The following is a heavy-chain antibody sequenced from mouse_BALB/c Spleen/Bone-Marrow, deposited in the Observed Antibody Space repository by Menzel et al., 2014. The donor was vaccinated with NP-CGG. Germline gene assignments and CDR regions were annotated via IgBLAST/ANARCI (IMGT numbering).Heavy chain of an antibody. V-gene: IGHV1-82*01. Sequence: QVQLQQSGPELVKPGASVKISCKASGYAFSSSWMNWVKQRPGQGLEWIGRIFLGDGDTYYNGKFKGKATLTADKSSSTAYMQLSSLTSVDSAVYFCARSDGYRAMDYWGQGTSVTVSS. D-gene: IGHD2-3*01. CDR1: GYAFSSSW. J-gene: IGHJ4*01. CDR2: IFLGDGDT. CDR3: ARSDGYRAMDY.